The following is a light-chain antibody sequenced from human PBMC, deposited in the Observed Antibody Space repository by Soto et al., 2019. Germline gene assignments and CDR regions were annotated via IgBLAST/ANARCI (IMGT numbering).Light chain of an antibody. CDR1: QSVGTK. J-gene: IGKJ1*01. CDR3: QQYSSWLWT. CDR2: GAS. V-gene: IGKV3-15*01. Sequence: LMTQSPATLSVSPVERTNLCCRASQSVGTKLAWYQQTPGQAPRLLIYGASNRATGVPARISGSVSGTEFTLTIASLQSEDFAIYYCQQYSSWLWTFGQGTMV.